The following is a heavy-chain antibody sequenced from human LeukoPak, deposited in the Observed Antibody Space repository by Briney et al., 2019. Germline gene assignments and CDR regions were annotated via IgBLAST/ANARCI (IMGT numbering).Heavy chain of an antibody. CDR1: GYTFTSYG. J-gene: IGHJ3*02. D-gene: IGHD3-22*01. Sequence: ASVKVSCKASGYTFTSYGISWVRQAPGQGLEWMGWISAYNGNTNYAQKLQGRVTMTTDTSTSTAYMELRSLRSDDTAVYYCATDRPNSINDSSGYGDSPKGAFDIWGQGTMVTVSS. CDR2: ISAYNGNT. V-gene: IGHV1-18*01. CDR3: ATDRPNSINDSSGYGDSPKGAFDI.